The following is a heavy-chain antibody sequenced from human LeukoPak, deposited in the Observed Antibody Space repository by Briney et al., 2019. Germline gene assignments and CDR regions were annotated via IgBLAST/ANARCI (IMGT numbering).Heavy chain of an antibody. CDR2: IYSGGST. Sequence: GGSLRLSCAASEFSVGSNYMTWVRQAPGKGLEWVSLIYSGGSTYYADSVKGRFTTSRDNARNSLYLQMNSLRAEDTAVYYCARAKRNGFDIWGQGTMVTVSS. V-gene: IGHV3-66*01. J-gene: IGHJ3*02. CDR1: EFSVGSNY. CDR3: ARAKRNGFDI.